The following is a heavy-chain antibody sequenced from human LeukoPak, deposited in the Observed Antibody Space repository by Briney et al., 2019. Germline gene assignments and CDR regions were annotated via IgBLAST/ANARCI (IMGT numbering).Heavy chain of an antibody. D-gene: IGHD3-3*01. Sequence: SETLSLTCAVYGGSFSGYYWGWIRQPPGKGLEWIGSIHYSGSTYYNRSLKSRVTISVDTSKSQISLKLRSVTAADTAMYYCARLWSGYRPPDYWGQGTLVTVSS. CDR1: GGSFSGYY. J-gene: IGHJ4*02. CDR2: IHYSGST. CDR3: ARLWSGYRPPDY. V-gene: IGHV4-34*01.